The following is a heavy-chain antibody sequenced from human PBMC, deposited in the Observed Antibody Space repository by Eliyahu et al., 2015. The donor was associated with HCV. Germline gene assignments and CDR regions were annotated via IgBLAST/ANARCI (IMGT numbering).Heavy chain of an antibody. CDR1: GGSFSGYX. J-gene: IGHJ6*02. V-gene: IGHV4-34*01. CDR2: IXXSGXT. Sequence: QVQLQQWGAGLLKPSETLSLTCXVYGGSFSGYXWSWIRQPPGRGLEWXGQIXXSGXTNYNTSXKSRVTISVDTSKNQFSLKLSSVTAADTALYYCARGAAAGTLAENYYGMDVWGQGTTVTVSS. CDR3: ARGAAAGTLAENYYGMDV. D-gene: IGHD6-13*01.